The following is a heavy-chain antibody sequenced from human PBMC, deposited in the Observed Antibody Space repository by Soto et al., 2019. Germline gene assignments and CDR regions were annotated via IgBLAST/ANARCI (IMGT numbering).Heavy chain of an antibody. J-gene: IGHJ4*02. CDR2: INHSGST. Sequence: QVQLQQWGAGLLKPSETLSLTCAVYGGSFSGYYWSWIRQPPGKGLEWIGEINHSGSTNYNPSLKSRVTISVDTSKNQFSLKLSSVTAADTAVYYCARGPRYCSGGSCYSRFNFWGQGTLVTVSS. V-gene: IGHV4-34*01. CDR1: GGSFSGYY. CDR3: ARGPRYCSGGSCYSRFNF. D-gene: IGHD2-15*01.